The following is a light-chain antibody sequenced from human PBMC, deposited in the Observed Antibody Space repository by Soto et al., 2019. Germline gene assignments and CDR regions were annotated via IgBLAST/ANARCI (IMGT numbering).Light chain of an antibody. CDR2: IAS. Sequence: DIHMTQSPSSLSASVGDRVTITCRASQSISNYLNWYQQKPGKAPNLLIYIASNLHSGVPSRFSGSGSGTEFTLTISSLQPDDFATYYCQQYNSYSWTFGQGTKVDIK. CDR1: QSISNY. V-gene: IGKV1-5*01. J-gene: IGKJ1*01. CDR3: QQYNSYSWT.